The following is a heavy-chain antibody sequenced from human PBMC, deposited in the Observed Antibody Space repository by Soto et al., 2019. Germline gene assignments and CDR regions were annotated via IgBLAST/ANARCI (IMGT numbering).Heavy chain of an antibody. D-gene: IGHD5-18*01. J-gene: IGHJ4*02. CDR2: IIPIFGTA. V-gene: IGHV1-69*06. Sequence: SVKVSCKASGGTFSSYAISWVRQAPGQGLDWMGGIIPIFGTANYAQKFQGRVTITADKSTSTAYMELSSLRSEDTAVYYGARSQTQLWLPSLVNYFDYWGQGTLLTVSS. CDR1: GGTFSSYA. CDR3: ARSQTQLWLPSLVNYFDY.